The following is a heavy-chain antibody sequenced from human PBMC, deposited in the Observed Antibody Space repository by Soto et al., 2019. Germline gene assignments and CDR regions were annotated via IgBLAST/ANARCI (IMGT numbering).Heavy chain of an antibody. CDR1: VVSFSGYY. J-gene: IGHJ6*02. V-gene: IGHV4-34*01. CDR2: INHSGST. Sequence: SETLSLTCAFYVVSFSGYYWSCIRQPPGKGLEWIGEINHSGSTNYNPSLKSRVTISVDTSKNQFSLKLSSVTAADTAVYYCARGIPIFGVCKYYGMDVGGQGNTVTV. CDR3: ARGIPIFGVCKYYGMDV. D-gene: IGHD3-3*01.